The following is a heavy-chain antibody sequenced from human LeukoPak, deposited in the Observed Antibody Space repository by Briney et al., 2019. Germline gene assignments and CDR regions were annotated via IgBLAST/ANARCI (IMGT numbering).Heavy chain of an antibody. Sequence: SETLSLTCAVSGGSISSGGYSWSWIRQPPGKGLEGIGYIYHSGSTYYNPSLKSRVTISVDRSKNQFSLKLSSVTAADTAVYYCARGGVVPAAKGWAFDIWGQGTMVTVSS. J-gene: IGHJ3*02. CDR1: GGSISSGGYS. D-gene: IGHD2-2*01. V-gene: IGHV4-30-2*01. CDR2: IYHSGST. CDR3: ARGGVVPAAKGWAFDI.